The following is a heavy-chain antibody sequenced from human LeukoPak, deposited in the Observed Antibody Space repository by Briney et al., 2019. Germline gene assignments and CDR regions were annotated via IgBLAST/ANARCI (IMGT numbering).Heavy chain of an antibody. J-gene: IGHJ6*04. CDR1: GFSFSNYD. CDR3: AELGITMIGGV. D-gene: IGHD3-10*02. Sequence: GGSLRLSCAGSGFSFSNYDMHWVRQTTGKGLEWVSAIDTAGDTYYPGSVKGRFTISRENAKNSLYLQMNSLRAEDTAVYYCAELGITMIGGVWGKGTTVTISS. V-gene: IGHV3-13*01. CDR2: IDTAGDT.